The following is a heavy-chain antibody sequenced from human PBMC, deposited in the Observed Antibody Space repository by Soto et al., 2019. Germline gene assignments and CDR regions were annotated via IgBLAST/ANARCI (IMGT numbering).Heavy chain of an antibody. CDR3: AREALAACDY. CDR2: IKQDGSEK. J-gene: IGHJ4*02. Sequence: EVQLVESGGGLVQPGGSLRLSCAASGFTFSSYWMTWVRQAPGKGLEWVAYIKQDGSEKYYVDSVKGRFTISRDNAKNSLYLQINSLRAADTAVYYCAREALAACDYWGQGTLVTVSS. D-gene: IGHD2-15*01. CDR1: GFTFSSYW. V-gene: IGHV3-7*01.